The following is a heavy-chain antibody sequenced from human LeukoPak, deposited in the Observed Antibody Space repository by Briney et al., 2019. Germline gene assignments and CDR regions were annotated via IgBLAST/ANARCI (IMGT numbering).Heavy chain of an antibody. V-gene: IGHV3-21*01. CDR1: GFIFSDYS. D-gene: IGHD6-13*01. CDR2: IIGSSSSI. CDR3: ARELVQEGGGFDI. Sequence: GGSLRLSCAASGFIFSDYSMSWVRQAPGKGLEWVSSIIGSSSSIYYADSVKGRFTISRDNAKNSLYLLMNSLRAEDTAVYYCARELVQEGGGFDIWGQGTMVTVSS. J-gene: IGHJ3*02.